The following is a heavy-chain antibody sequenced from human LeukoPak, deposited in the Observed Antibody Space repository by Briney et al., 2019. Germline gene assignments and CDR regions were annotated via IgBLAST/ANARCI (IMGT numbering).Heavy chain of an antibody. J-gene: IGHJ6*02. Sequence: GGSLRLSCAASGFTFSDYYMSWIRQAPGKGLEWVSYISSIGSTIYYADSVKGRFTISRDNAKNSLYLQMNSLRAEDTAVYYCASLYGSGSYYKPYYYGMDVWGQGTTVTVSS. CDR3: ASLYGSGSYYKPYYYGMDV. D-gene: IGHD3-10*01. V-gene: IGHV3-11*01. CDR1: GFTFSDYY. CDR2: ISSIGSTI.